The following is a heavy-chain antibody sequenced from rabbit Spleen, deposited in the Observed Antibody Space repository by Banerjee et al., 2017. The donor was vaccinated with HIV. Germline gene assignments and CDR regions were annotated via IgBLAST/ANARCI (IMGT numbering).Heavy chain of an antibody. CDR2: IDTSDGDT. CDR3: ARDAGSYDYIDVYFNL. CDR1: GVSFSDKDV. D-gene: IGHD8-1*01. J-gene: IGHJ4*01. V-gene: IGHV1S45*01. Sequence: EQLEESGGGLVKPEGSLTLTCKASGVSFSDKDVMCWVRQAPGKGLEWIACIDTSDGDTDYANWPKGRFTISKASSTTVTLEMTSLTAADTATYFCARDAGSYDYIDVYFNLWGQGTLVTVS.